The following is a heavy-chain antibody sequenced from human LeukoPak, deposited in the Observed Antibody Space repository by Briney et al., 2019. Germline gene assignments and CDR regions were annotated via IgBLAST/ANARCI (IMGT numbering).Heavy chain of an antibody. CDR3: TRRLWFGESVP. J-gene: IGHJ5*02. CDR1: GFTFGDYA. V-gene: IGHV3-49*03. CDR2: IRSKAYGGTT. Sequence: GGSLRLSCTASGFTFGDYAMSWFRQAPGRGLEWVGFIRSKAYGGTTEYAASVKGRFTISRDDSKSIAYLQMNSLKIEDTAVYYCTRRLWFGESVPWGQGTLVTVSS. D-gene: IGHD3-10*01.